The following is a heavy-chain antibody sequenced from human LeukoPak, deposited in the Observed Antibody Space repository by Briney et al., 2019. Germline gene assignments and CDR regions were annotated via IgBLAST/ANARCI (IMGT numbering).Heavy chain of an antibody. CDR3: ARGVEARRLGSWVDP. J-gene: IGHJ5*02. V-gene: IGHV3-21*01. CDR2: ISSSSSYI. CDR1: GFTFSSYS. D-gene: IGHD6-6*01. Sequence: GGSLRLSCAASGFTFSSYSMNWVRQAPGKGLEWVSSISSSSSYIYYADSVKGRFTISRDNAKNSLYLQMSSLRADDTAVYYCARGVEARRLGSWVDPWGQGTQVTVSS.